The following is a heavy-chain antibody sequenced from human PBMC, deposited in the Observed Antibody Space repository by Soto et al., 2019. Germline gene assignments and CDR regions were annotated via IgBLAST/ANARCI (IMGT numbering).Heavy chain of an antibody. D-gene: IGHD1-26*01. Sequence: GASVKVSCKASGYTFTSYDINWVRQATGQGLEWMGWMNPNSGNTGYAQKFQGRVTMTRNTSISTAYMELSRLRSDDTAVYYCVRGGAIVGTITPFDYWGQGTLVTVSS. CDR1: GYTFTSYD. V-gene: IGHV1-8*01. J-gene: IGHJ4*02. CDR2: MNPNSGNT. CDR3: VRGGAIVGTITPFDY.